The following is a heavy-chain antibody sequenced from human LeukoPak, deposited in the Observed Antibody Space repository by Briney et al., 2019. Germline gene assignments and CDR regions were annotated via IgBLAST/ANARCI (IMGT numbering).Heavy chain of an antibody. CDR2: ISGSGGST. CDR1: GFTFSSYA. CDR3: AKADRKRGVIDFDY. Sequence: SGGSLRLSCAASGFTFSSYAMSWVRQAPGKGLEWVSAISGSGGSTYYADSVKGRFTISRDNSKNTLYLQMNSLRAEDTAVYYCAKADRKRGVIDFDYWGQGTLVTVSS. J-gene: IGHJ4*02. V-gene: IGHV3-23*01. D-gene: IGHD3-10*01.